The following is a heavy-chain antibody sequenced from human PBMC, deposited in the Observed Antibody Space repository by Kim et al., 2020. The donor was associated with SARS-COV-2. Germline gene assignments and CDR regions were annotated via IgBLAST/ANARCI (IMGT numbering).Heavy chain of an antibody. Sequence: SVKVSCKASGGTFSSYAISWVRQAPGQGLEWMGGIIPIFGTANYAQKFQGRVTITADESTSTAYMELSSLRSEDTAVYYCARGTPRYYDILTGYSSALTYWGQGTLVTVSS. D-gene: IGHD3-9*01. CDR3: ARGTPRYYDILTGYSSALTY. CDR2: IIPIFGTA. V-gene: IGHV1-69*13. CDR1: GGTFSSYA. J-gene: IGHJ4*02.